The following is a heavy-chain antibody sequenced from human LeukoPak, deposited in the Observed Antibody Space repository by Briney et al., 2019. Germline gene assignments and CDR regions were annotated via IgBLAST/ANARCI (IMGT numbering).Heavy chain of an antibody. CDR3: ARGRDLDWYFDL. J-gene: IGHJ2*01. Sequence: SETLSLTCTVSGYSISSGYYWGWIRQPPGKGLEWIGSIYHSGSTYYNPSLKSRVTISVDTSKNQFYLKLNSVTAADTAVYYCARGRDLDWYFDLWGRGTLVTVSS. CDR1: GYSISSGYY. V-gene: IGHV4-38-2*02. CDR2: IYHSGST.